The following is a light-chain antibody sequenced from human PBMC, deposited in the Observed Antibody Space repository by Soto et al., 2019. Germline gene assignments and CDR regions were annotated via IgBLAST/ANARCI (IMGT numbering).Light chain of an antibody. CDR3: QQYGSSR. CDR1: QSVSSSY. J-gene: IGKJ1*01. CDR2: GAS. Sequence: EIVLTQSPGTLSLSPGERATLSCRASQSVSSSYLAWYQQKPGQAPRLLIYGASSRATGIPDRFSGSGSGTDFPLTISRLEPEDVAVYYCQQYGSSRFGQGTKVEIK. V-gene: IGKV3-20*01.